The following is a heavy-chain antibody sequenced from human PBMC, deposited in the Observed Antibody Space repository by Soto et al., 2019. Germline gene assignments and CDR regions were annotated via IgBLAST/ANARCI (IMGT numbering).Heavy chain of an antibody. J-gene: IGHJ1*01. V-gene: IGHV3-30*18. CDR3: AKDLAFASSGYYSGEYFQH. D-gene: IGHD3-22*01. CDR2: ISYDGSNK. Sequence: GGSLRLSCAASGFTFSSYGMHWVRQAPGKGLEWVAVISYDGSNKYYADSVKGRFTISRDNSKNTLYLQMNSLRAEDTAVYYCAKDLAFASSGYYSGEYFQHWGQGT. CDR1: GFTFSSYG.